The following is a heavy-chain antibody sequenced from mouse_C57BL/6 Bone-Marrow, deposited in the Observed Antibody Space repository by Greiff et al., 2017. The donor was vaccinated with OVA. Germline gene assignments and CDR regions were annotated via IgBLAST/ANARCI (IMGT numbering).Heavy chain of an antibody. J-gene: IGHJ3*01. CDR1: GYTFTDYY. D-gene: IGHD2-10*01. Sequence: EVQLQQSGPELVKPGASVKISCKASGYTFTDYYMNWVKQSHGKSLEWIGDINPNNGGTSYNQKFKGKATLTVDKSSSTAYMELRSLTSEDSAVYFCARTKESYYGNAWFAYWGQGTLVTVSA. CDR2: INPNNGGT. CDR3: ARTKESYYGNAWFAY. V-gene: IGHV1-26*01.